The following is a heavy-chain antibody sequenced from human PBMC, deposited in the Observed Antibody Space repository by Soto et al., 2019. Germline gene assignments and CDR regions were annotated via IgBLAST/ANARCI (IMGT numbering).Heavy chain of an antibody. CDR1: GFTFTSSA. V-gene: IGHV1-58*02. CDR3: AASPDYDFWSGYPDAFDI. J-gene: IGHJ3*02. D-gene: IGHD3-3*01. CDR2: IVVGSGNT. Sequence: SVKVSCKAAGFTFTSSAMQLVRLARGQRLEWTGWIVVGSGNTNYAQKFQERVTITRDMSTSTAYMELSSLRSEDTAVYYCAASPDYDFWSGYPDAFDIWGQGTMVTVSS.